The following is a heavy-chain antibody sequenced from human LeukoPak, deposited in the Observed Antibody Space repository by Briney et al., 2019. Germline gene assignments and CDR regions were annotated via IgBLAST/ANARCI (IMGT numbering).Heavy chain of an antibody. Sequence: GASVKVSCKASAYTLSGYYMHWVRQAPGQGLEWMGWINPNNGGTNYAQKFQGRVTMTRDTSISTAYMELSRLTSDDTAVYYCARGRGTTSSNFDYWGQGTLVTVSS. CDR2: INPNNGGT. D-gene: IGHD2-2*01. V-gene: IGHV1-2*02. CDR1: AYTLSGYY. J-gene: IGHJ4*02. CDR3: ARGRGTTSSNFDY.